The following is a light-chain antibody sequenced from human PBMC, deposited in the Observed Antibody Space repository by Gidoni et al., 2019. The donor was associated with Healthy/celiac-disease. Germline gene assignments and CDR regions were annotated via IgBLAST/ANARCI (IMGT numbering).Light chain of an antibody. Sequence: QSVLTQPPSVSGAPGQRVPISCTGSSSNIGAGYDVHWYQQLPGTAPNLLIYGNSNRPSGVPDRFSGSKSGTSASLAITGLQAEDEADYYCQSYDSSLSGYVFGTGTKVTGL. J-gene: IGLJ1*01. CDR1: SSNIGAGYD. CDR3: QSYDSSLSGYV. V-gene: IGLV1-40*01. CDR2: GNS.